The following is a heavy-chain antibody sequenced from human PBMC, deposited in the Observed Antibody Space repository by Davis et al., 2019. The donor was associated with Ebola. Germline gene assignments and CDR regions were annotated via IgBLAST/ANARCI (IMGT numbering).Heavy chain of an antibody. CDR3: ASSILQLFDY. V-gene: IGHV4-59*01. CDR2: IYYTGST. J-gene: IGHJ4*02. CDR1: GGSISSYY. D-gene: IGHD5-18*01. Sequence: SETLSLTCTVSGGSISSYYWSWIRQPPGKGLEWIGYIYYTGSTKYNPSLKSRVSISIDTSKNQFSLNLSSVTAADTAVYFCASSILQLFDYWGQGTPVTVSS.